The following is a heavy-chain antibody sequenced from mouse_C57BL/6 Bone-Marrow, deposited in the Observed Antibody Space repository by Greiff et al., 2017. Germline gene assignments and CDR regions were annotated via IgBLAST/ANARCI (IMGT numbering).Heavy chain of an antibody. CDR2: INPSNGGT. CDR1: GYTFTSYW. V-gene: IGHV1-53*01. J-gene: IGHJ3*01. D-gene: IGHD3-2*02. CDR3: ARQLRLRAWVAY. Sequence: QVQLQQSGTELVKPGASVKLSCKASGYTFTSYWMHWVKQRPGQGLEWIGNINPSNGGTNYNEKFKSKATLTGDNSSSTAYMQRSSLPSEDSAVYYGARQLRLRAWVAYWGQGTLVTVAA.